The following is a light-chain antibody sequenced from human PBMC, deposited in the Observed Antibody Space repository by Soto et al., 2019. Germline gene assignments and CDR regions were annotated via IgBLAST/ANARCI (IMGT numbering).Light chain of an antibody. CDR2: END. CDR3: ATWDRSLSGGV. V-gene: IGLV1-51*02. J-gene: IGLJ1*01. CDR1: RSNIENNY. Sequence: QSVLTQPPSVSAAPGQKVTISCSGSRSNIENNYVSWYRQLPGTAPKLLNYENDKRPSGIPDRFSGSKSGTSATLGITGLETGDGADYYCATWDRSLSGGVFGTGTKVTVL.